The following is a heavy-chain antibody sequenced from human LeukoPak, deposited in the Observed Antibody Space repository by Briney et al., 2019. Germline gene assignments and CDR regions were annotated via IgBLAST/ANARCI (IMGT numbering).Heavy chain of an antibody. V-gene: IGHV1-69-2*01. D-gene: IGHD1-26*01. J-gene: IGHJ3*02. CDR2: VDPEDGET. CDR3: AGYRGSYYDAFDI. CDR1: GYTFTDYY. Sequence: ASVKVSCKVSGYTFTDYYMHWVQQAPGKGLEWMGLVDPEDGETIYAEKFQGRVTITADTSTDTAYMELSSLRSGDTAVYYCAGYRGSYYDAFDIWGQGTMVTVSS.